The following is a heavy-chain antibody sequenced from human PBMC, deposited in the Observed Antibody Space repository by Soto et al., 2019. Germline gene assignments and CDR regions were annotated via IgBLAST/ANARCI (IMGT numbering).Heavy chain of an antibody. J-gene: IGHJ6*02. CDR2: IYYSGST. Sequence: PSETLSLTCTVSGGSISSYYWSWIRQPPGKGLEWIGYIYYSGSTNYNPSLKSRVTISVDTSKNQFSLKLSSVTAADTAVYYCARDMGQLWFGERIYGMDVWGQGTTVTVSS. CDR1: GGSISSYY. D-gene: IGHD3-10*01. CDR3: ARDMGQLWFGERIYGMDV. V-gene: IGHV4-59*01.